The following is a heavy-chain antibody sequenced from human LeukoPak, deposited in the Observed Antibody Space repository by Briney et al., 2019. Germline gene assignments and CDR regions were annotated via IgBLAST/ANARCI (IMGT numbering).Heavy chain of an antibody. V-gene: IGHV3-30*02. J-gene: IGHJ6*03. CDR1: GFTFSSYG. CDR3: AKDQALRVPYYYYYYMDV. CDR2: IRYDGSNK. D-gene: IGHD3-3*01. Sequence: PGGSLRLSCAASGFTFSSYGMHWVRQAPGKGLEWVAFIRYDGSNKYYADSVKGRFTISRDNSKNTLYLQMNSLRAEDTAVYHCAKDQALRVPYYYYYYMDVWGKGTTVTASS.